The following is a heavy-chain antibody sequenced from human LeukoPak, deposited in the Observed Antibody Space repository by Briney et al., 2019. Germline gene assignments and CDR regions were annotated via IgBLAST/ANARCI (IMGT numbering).Heavy chain of an antibody. CDR2: IRYDGSNK. J-gene: IGHJ4*02. CDR3: AKDWAYSGNYYYFDY. Sequence: GGSLRLPCAASGFTFRNYGMHWVRQAPGKVLEWVAFIRYDGSNKYYADSVKGRFTISRDNSKNTLYLQMSSQRAEDTAVYYCAKDWAYSGNYYYFDYWGQGTLVTVSS. CDR1: GFTFRNYG. V-gene: IGHV3-30*02. D-gene: IGHD1-26*01.